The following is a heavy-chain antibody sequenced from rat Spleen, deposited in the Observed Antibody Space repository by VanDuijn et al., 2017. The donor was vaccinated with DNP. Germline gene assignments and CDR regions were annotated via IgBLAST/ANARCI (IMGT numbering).Heavy chain of an antibody. D-gene: IGHD1-11*01. CDR3: ATRATTGAMDA. CDR2: INYDGGST. V-gene: IGHV5-20*01. J-gene: IGHJ4*01. CDR1: GFTFSDYY. Sequence: EVQLVESGGGIVQPGRSLNLSCAASGFTFSDYYMAWVRQAPTRGLEWVASINYDGGSTYYRDSVRGRFTISRDNAKSSLYLQMDSLMSEDPATYYCATRATTGAMDAWGQGTSVTVSS.